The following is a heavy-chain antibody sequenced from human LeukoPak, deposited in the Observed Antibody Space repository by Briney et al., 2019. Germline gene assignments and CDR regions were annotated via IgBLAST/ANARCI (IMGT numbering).Heavy chain of an antibody. V-gene: IGHV4-59*12. CDR1: GASISTYY. CDR2: IHYSGIT. CDR3: ARVHDYRSAFDI. J-gene: IGHJ3*02. Sequence: SETLSLTCNVSGASISTYYWSGIRQSPGKGLEWIGYIHYSGITNYNPSLKSRVTISVDTSKNQFSLKLSSVTAADTAVYYCARVHDYRSAFDIWGQGTMVTVSS. D-gene: IGHD5-12*01.